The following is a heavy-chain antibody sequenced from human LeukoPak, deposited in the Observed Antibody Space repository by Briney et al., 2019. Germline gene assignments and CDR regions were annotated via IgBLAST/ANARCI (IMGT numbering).Heavy chain of an antibody. CDR2: IYYTGST. Sequence: SETLSLTCTVSGGSISSYYWSWIRQPPGKGLEWIGYIYYTGSTNYHPSLKSRVTISVDTSKNQFSLKLSPVTAADTAVYYCARGNSGSYYGFDYWGQGTLVTVSS. CDR3: ARGNSGSYYGFDY. J-gene: IGHJ4*02. D-gene: IGHD1-26*01. CDR1: GGSISSYY. V-gene: IGHV4-59*01.